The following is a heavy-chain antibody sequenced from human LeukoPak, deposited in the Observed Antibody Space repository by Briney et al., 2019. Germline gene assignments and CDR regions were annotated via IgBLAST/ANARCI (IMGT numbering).Heavy chain of an antibody. D-gene: IGHD2-8*02. V-gene: IGHV4-4*07. CDR2: IYSSGTA. J-gene: IGHJ4*02. CDR3: ARIIYYHETGGFRDYFDS. Sequence: SETLSLTCTVSGGSIGGSYYWNWIRQPAGKGLEWIGRIYSSGTANYNPSLKSRVTISVDTSKNQFSLKLTSVTAADTAIYYCARIIYYHETGGFRDYFDSWGQGTLVTVSS. CDR1: GGSIGGSYY.